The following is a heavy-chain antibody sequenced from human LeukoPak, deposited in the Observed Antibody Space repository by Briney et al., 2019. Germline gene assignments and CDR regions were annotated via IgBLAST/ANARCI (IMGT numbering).Heavy chain of an antibody. CDR1: GYTFTGYY. V-gene: IGHV1-2*02. CDR2: INPNSGGT. CDR3: ATYYDSGVHAFHI. Sequence: ASVKVSCKASGYTFTGYYMHWVRQAPGQGLQWMGWINPNSGGTHYAQKFQGRVTVTRDTSISTAYMDLNRLTSDDTAVYYCATYYDSGVHAFHIWGQGTMVTVSS. J-gene: IGHJ3*02. D-gene: IGHD3-22*01.